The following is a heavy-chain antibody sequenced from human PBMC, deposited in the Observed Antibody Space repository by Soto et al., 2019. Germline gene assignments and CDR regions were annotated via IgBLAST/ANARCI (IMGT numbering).Heavy chain of an antibody. V-gene: IGHV3-33*01. CDR2: IWYDGSNK. CDR3: ARGGIGMATITGAFDI. J-gene: IGHJ3*02. Sequence: RRLSCAASGFTFSSYGMHWVRQAPGKGLEWVAVIWYDGSNKYYADSVKGRFTISRDNSKNTLYLQMNSLRAEDTAVYYCARGGIGMATITGAFDIWGQGTMVTVSS. D-gene: IGHD5-12*01. CDR1: GFTFSSYG.